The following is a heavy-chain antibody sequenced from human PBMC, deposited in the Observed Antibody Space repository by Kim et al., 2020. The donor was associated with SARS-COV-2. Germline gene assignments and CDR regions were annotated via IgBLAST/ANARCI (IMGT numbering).Heavy chain of an antibody. Sequence: SETLSLTCTVSGGSISSSSYYWGWIRQPPGKGLEWIGSIYYSGSTYYNPSLKSRVTISVDTSKNQFSLKLSSVTAADTAVYYCARHWELLLNFDYWGQGTLVTVSS. CDR3: ARHWELLLNFDY. D-gene: IGHD1-26*01. CDR2: IYYSGST. V-gene: IGHV4-39*01. J-gene: IGHJ4*02. CDR1: GGSISSSSYY.